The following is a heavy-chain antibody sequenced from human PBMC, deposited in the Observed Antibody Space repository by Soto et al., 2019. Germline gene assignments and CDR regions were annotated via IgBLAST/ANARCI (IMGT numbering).Heavy chain of an antibody. V-gene: IGHV3-7*03. CDR3: ASARSSVGAPGGFIEF. CDR2: INPAGSDR. Sequence: EVQLVESGGGLVQPGGSLRLSCAASGFIFTNYWINWVRQAPGKGLEWVANINPAGSDRRYVDSVKGRFTISRDNAKNSVYLQMNSLRGDDTAVYYCASARSSVGAPGGFIEFWGQGSLVTVSS. D-gene: IGHD1-26*01. J-gene: IGHJ4*02. CDR1: GFIFTNYW.